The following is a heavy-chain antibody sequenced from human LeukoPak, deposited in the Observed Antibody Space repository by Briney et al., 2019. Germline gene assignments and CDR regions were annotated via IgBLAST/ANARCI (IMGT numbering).Heavy chain of an antibody. D-gene: IGHD3-22*01. Sequence: GGPLTLSYAASGFTFRRSSLRWLRQPPGQGLKGVSSMSGAGDIAHYAESVRGRFTISRDNSRNALYLQMNSLRADDTAVYYCANLKSALIVVGAWGQGIRVAVSS. CDR2: MSGAGDIA. V-gene: IGHV3-23*01. CDR3: ANLKSALIVVGA. CDR1: GFTFRRSS. J-gene: IGHJ4*02.